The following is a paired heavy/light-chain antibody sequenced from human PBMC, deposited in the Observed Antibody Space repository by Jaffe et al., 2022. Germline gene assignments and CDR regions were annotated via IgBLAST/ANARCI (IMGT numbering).Light chain of an antibody. CDR1: QSVSNN. CDR2: GAS. V-gene: IGKV3-15*01. J-gene: IGKJ4*01. CDR3: QQYSDWPPTTLT. Sequence: EIVMTQSPATLSVSPGERATLSCRASQSVSNNLAWYQQKPGQGPRLLIYGASTRATGIPARFSGSGSGTEFTLTISSLQSEDFAVYYCQQYSDWPPTTLTFGGGTKVDIK.
Heavy chain of an antibody. D-gene: IGHD4-4*01. V-gene: IGHV3-43D*04. J-gene: IGHJ1*01. CDR1: GFTFDNYA. CDR2: ITKDGGYT. CDR3: AEESLQYFLH. Sequence: EVQLVESGGAVVQPGGSLRLSCAASGFTFDNYAMHWVRHTPGKGLEWVSLITKDGGYTVYADSVKGRFTISRDNSKNSLYLQMNSLRTEDTAFYYCAEESLQYFLHWGQGTLVTVSS.